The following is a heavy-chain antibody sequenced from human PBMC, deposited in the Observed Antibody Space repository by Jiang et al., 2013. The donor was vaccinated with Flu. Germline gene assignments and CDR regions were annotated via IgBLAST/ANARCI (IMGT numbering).Heavy chain of an antibody. J-gene: IGHJ4*02. CDR3: ARDSRDGYRYYFDY. Sequence: SDYYMSWIRQAPGKGLEWVSYISSSSSYTNYADSVKGRFTISRDNAKNSLYLQMNSLRAEDTAVYYCARDSRDGYRYYFDYWGQGTLVTVSS. CDR1: SDYY. CDR2: ISSSSSYT. V-gene: IGHV3-11*05. D-gene: IGHD5-24*01.